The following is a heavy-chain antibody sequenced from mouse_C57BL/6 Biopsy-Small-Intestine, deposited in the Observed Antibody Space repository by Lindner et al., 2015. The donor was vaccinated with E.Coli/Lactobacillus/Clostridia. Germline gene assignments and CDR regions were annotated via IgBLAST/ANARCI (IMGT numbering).Heavy chain of an antibody. CDR2: INPSDGSP. D-gene: IGHD1-1*02. V-gene: IGHV1-53*01. CDR3: ARQWELKFGAFDI. CDR1: GYTFTNYY. Sequence: SVKVSCKASGYTFTNYYMHWVRQAPGQGLEWMGIINPSDGSPSYAQKFQGRVTMTRDTSTSTVYMDLSSLRSEDTAVYYCARQWELKFGAFDIWGQGTLVTVS. J-gene: IGHJ3*01.